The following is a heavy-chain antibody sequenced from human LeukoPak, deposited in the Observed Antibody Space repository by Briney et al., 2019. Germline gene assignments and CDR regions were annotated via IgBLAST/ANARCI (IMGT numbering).Heavy chain of an antibody. Sequence: PGGSLRLSCAASGFTFSNYWVHWVRYAPGKGRVWVSRINRDGSTTKYADSVKGRFTVSRDNAKNTLNLQMNSLRDEDTAVYYCARDKKSGESSEIDYWGQGTLVTVSS. V-gene: IGHV3-74*03. CDR2: INRDGSTT. J-gene: IGHJ4*02. CDR1: GFTFSNYW. CDR3: ARDKKSGESSEIDY. D-gene: IGHD3-3*01.